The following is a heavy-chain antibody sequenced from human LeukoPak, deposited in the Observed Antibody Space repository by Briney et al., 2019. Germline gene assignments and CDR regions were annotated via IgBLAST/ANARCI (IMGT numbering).Heavy chain of an antibody. CDR2: ISGTGGST. V-gene: IGHV3-23*01. CDR1: GFTFSTYA. J-gene: IGHJ4*02. Sequence: GGSLTLSCAVSGFTFSTYAMAWVRQAPGKGLQWVSLISGTGGSTYDADSVKGRFTISRDNSKNTLYLQMNSLRAEDTAVYYCASLSGSSDYWGQGTLVTVSS. CDR3: ASLSGSSDY. D-gene: IGHD1-26*01.